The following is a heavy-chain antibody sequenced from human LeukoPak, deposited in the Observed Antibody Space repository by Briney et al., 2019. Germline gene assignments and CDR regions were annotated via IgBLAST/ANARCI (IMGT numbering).Heavy chain of an antibody. J-gene: IGHJ1*01. V-gene: IGHV3-23*01. CDR3: ARNDYYDSSGYYYPRLGYFQH. CDR1: GFTFSSYA. CDR2: ISSSGGST. D-gene: IGHD3-22*01. Sequence: GGSLRLSCAASGFTFSSYAMSWVRQAPGKGLEWVSTISSSGGSTYYADSVKGRFTISRDNSKNTLYLQMNSLRAEDTAVYYCARNDYYDSSGYYYPRLGYFQHWGQGTLVTVSS.